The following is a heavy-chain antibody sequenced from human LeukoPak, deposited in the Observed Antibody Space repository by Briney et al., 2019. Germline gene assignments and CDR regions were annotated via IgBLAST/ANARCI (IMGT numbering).Heavy chain of an antibody. Sequence: GGSLRLSCAASGFTFSSYAMHWVRQAPGKGLEYVSAISSNGGSTYYANSVKGRFTISRDNSKNTLYLQMGSLRAEDMAVYYCASATDGGGSDYWGQGTLVTVSS. D-gene: IGHD3-16*01. CDR1: GFTFSSYA. V-gene: IGHV3-64*01. CDR2: ISSNGGST. CDR3: ASATDGGGSDY. J-gene: IGHJ4*02.